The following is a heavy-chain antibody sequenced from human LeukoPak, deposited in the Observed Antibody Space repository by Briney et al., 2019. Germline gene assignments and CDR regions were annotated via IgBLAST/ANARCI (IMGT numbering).Heavy chain of an antibody. Sequence: PGGSLRLSCAASGFTFSTYAMSWVRQAAGKGLEWVSAIRGGGGSTYYADSVKGRFTISRDNSKNTLYLQMNSLRAEDTAVYYCAKLLNDYGDYYFDYWGHGTLVTVSS. J-gene: IGHJ4*01. CDR1: GFTFSTYA. V-gene: IGHV3-23*01. CDR2: IRGGGGST. D-gene: IGHD4-17*01. CDR3: AKLLNDYGDYYFDY.